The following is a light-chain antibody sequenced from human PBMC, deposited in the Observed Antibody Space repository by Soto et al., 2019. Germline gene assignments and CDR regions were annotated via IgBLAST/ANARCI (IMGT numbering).Light chain of an antibody. CDR3: QQYKSYSRT. CDR1: QSISSW. V-gene: IGKV1-5*03. J-gene: IGKJ1*01. CDR2: KAS. Sequence: DVRMTQSPSTLSASIGDRVTITCRASQSISSWLAWYQQKPGKAPKLLIYKASNLESGVPSRFSGSGSGTEFTLTISSLQPDDFATYYCQQYKSYSRTFGQGTKVDIK.